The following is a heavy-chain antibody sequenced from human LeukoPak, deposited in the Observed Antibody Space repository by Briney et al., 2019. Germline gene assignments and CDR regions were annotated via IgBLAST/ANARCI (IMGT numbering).Heavy chain of an antibody. Sequence: SETLSLTCTVSGFSISNGYFWGWIRQSPGKGLDWIGHIYHSGITYYNPSLQSRVTISMDTSENQISLKLSSVTASDTAVYYSARVSLAAVSATIRPMSWFDPWGQGTLVTVSS. J-gene: IGHJ5*02. V-gene: IGHV4-38-2*02. CDR2: IYHSGIT. D-gene: IGHD2-2*02. CDR3: ARVSLAAVSATIRPMSWFDP. CDR1: GFSISNGYF.